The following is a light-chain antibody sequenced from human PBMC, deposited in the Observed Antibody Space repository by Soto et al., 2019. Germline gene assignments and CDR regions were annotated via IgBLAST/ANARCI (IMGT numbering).Light chain of an antibody. Sequence: QSALTQPASVSGSPGQSITISCTGISSDVGGYNYVSWYQQHPGKAPKLMIYEVSNRPSGVSNRFSGSKSGSTASLTISGLQAEDEADYYCSSYTSSSTWVFGGGTKVTVL. CDR3: SSYTSSSTWV. V-gene: IGLV2-14*01. J-gene: IGLJ3*02. CDR2: EVS. CDR1: SSDVGGYNY.